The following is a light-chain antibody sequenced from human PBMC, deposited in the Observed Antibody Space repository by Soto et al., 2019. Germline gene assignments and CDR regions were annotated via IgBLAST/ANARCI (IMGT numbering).Light chain of an antibody. J-gene: IGKJ2*02. CDR2: GAS. Sequence: DIEMTQSPSSLSASVGDRVTITCRASQSISRYLKWYQQQPGKAPNLLIYGASSLQSGVPSIFSGSGSGTDFTLTISNLQPEDPATYYCQQSHSTPRTFGQGTKLEIK. V-gene: IGKV1-39*01. CDR3: QQSHSTPRT. CDR1: QSISRY.